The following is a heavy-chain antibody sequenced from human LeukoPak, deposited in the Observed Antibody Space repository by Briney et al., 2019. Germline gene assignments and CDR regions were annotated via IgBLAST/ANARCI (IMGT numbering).Heavy chain of an antibody. D-gene: IGHD3-10*01. CDR3: ARQDGSGSYSPFDY. J-gene: IGHJ4*02. CDR1: GGSISSSSYY. Sequence: SETLSLTCTVSGGSISSSSYYWGWIRQPPGKGLEWIGSIYYSGSTYYNPSLKSRVTISVDTSKNQFSLKLSSVTAADTAVYYCARQDGSGSYSPFDYWGQGTLVTVSS. V-gene: IGHV4-39*01. CDR2: IYYSGST.